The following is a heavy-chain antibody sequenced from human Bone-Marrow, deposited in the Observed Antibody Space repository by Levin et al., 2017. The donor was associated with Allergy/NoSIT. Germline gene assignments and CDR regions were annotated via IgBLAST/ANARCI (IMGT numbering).Heavy chain of an antibody. J-gene: IGHJ4*02. V-gene: IGHV4-34*01. Sequence: SQTLSLTCAVYGGSFSGSYWSWIRQPPGKGLEWIGEINHSGSTNYNPSLKSRVTISVDTSKNQFSLKLSSVTAADTAVYYCARGRVEGFWSGYYGAFDYWGQGTLVTVSS. D-gene: IGHD3-3*01. CDR1: GGSFSGSY. CDR3: ARGRVEGFWSGYYGAFDY. CDR2: INHSGST.